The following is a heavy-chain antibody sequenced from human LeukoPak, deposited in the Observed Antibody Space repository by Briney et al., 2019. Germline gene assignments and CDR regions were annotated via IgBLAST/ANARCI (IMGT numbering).Heavy chain of an antibody. V-gene: IGHV4-59*01. J-gene: IGHJ4*02. D-gene: IGHD3-10*01. Sequence: SETLSLTCTVSGGSISSYYWSWIRQPPGEGLEWIGYIYYSGSTNYNPSLKSRVTISVDTSKNQFSLKLSSVTAADTAVYYCAREGGYGSGSYVRKFDYWGQGTLVTVSS. CDR1: GGSISSYY. CDR2: IYYSGST. CDR3: AREGGYGSGSYVRKFDY.